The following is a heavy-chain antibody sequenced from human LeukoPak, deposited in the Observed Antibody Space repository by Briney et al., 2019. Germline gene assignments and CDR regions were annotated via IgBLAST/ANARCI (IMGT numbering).Heavy chain of an antibody. Sequence: GGSLRLSCAASGFTFSSYSMNWVRQAPGRGLEWVSGISWNSDYIGYADSVKGRFTISRDNADNSLYLQINSLRAEDTALYYCAKDSGGSFSSSSDWGQGTLVTVAS. CDR3: AKDSGGSFSSSSD. J-gene: IGHJ4*02. V-gene: IGHV3-9*01. D-gene: IGHD1-26*01. CDR1: GFTFSSYS. CDR2: ISWNSDYI.